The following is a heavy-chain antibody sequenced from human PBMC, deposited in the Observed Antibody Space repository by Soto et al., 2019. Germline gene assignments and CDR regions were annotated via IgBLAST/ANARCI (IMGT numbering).Heavy chain of an antibody. Sequence: GGSLRLSCVGTGLNFDDFAMHWVRQAPGKGLEWVSGITWNSRVLAYADSVKGRFTISRDNARNSLYLQMNSLRAEDTAVYYCARDTVTTKYYFDYWGQGTLVTVSS. CDR1: GLNFDDFA. CDR2: ITWNSRVL. V-gene: IGHV3-9*01. D-gene: IGHD4-17*01. J-gene: IGHJ4*02. CDR3: ARDTVTTKYYFDY.